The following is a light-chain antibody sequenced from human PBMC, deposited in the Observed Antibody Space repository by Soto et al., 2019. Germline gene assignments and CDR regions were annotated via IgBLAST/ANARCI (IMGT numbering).Light chain of an antibody. Sequence: RVMTQSPATLSVSPGERATLSCRASQSVSNNLAWYQQKPGQAPRLLIYGASSRATGVPARFSGSGSGTDFTLTISSLQPEDFVTYYCQQYNNWPSMYPFGQGTKLEIK. V-gene: IGKV3-15*01. CDR1: QSVSNN. CDR2: GAS. J-gene: IGKJ2*01. CDR3: QQYNNWPSMYP.